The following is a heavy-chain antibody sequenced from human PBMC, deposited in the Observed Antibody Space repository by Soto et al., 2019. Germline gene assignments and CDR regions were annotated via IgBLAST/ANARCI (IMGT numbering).Heavy chain of an antibody. CDR2: IILALGSP. CDR1: GGNFNDYA. CDR3: GRYCTNTKCQGGYYLDY. J-gene: IGHJ4*01. Sequence: GASVKVSCKASGGNFNDYALAWVRQAPGQGLEWLGGIILALGSPHYAQNFQGRVTITADESRGTVYMELGGLRLDDTAVYYCGRYCTNTKCQGGYYLDYWGQGTLVTVSS. D-gene: IGHD2-8*01. V-gene: IGHV1-69*13.